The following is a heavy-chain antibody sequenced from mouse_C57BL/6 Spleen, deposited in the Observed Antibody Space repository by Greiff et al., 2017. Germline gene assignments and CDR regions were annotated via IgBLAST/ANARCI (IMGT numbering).Heavy chain of an antibody. CDR2: IDPSDSYT. CDR3: ARRGHDDRAYV. J-gene: IGHJ1*03. V-gene: IGHV1-50*01. Sequence: VQLQQPGAELVKPGASVKLSCKASGYTFTSYWMQWVKQRPGQGLEWIGEIDPSDSYTNYNQKFKGKATLTVDTSSSTAYMQLSSLTSEDSAVYYCARRGHDDRAYVWGTGTTVTVSS. CDR1: GYTFTSYW. D-gene: IGHD2-12*01.